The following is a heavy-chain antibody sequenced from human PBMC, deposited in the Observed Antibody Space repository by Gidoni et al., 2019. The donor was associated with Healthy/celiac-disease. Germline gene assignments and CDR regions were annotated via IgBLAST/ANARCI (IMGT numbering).Heavy chain of an antibody. V-gene: IGHV4-39*01. CDR1: GGSISSSSYY. Sequence: QLQLQESGPGLVKPSETLSLTCTVSGGSISSSSYYWGWIRQPPGKGLEWIGSIYYSGSTYYNPSLKSRVTISVDTSKNQFSLKLSAVTAADTAVYYCASIAAAGDDGHFDYWGQGTLVTVSS. CDR3: ASIAAAGDDGHFDY. CDR2: IYYSGST. D-gene: IGHD6-13*01. J-gene: IGHJ4*02.